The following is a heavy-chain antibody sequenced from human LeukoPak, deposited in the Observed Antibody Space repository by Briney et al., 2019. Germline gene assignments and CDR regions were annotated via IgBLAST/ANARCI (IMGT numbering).Heavy chain of an antibody. Sequence: GASVKVSCKASGYTFTSYGISWVRQAPGQGLEWMGWISAYNGNTNYAQKFQGRVTITTDESTSTAYMELSSLRSEDTAVYYCARGPITGTTDIWGQGTMVTVSS. CDR1: GYTFTSYG. CDR3: ARGPITGTTDI. J-gene: IGHJ3*02. D-gene: IGHD1-7*01. CDR2: ISAYNGNT. V-gene: IGHV1-18*01.